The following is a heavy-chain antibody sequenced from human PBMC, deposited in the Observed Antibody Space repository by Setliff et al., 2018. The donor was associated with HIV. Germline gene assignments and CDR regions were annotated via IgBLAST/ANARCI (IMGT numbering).Heavy chain of an antibody. Sequence: SETLSLTCAVYGGSFSGYYWSWIRQPPGKGLEWIGSVSYSGSTYYNPSLKSRVTISVDTSKNQFSLTLTSVTAADTAVYYCAKTNGENYWGQGTLVTVSS. CDR1: GGSFSGYY. V-gene: IGHV4-34*01. CDR2: VSYSGST. D-gene: IGHD3-10*01. CDR3: AKTNGENY. J-gene: IGHJ4*02.